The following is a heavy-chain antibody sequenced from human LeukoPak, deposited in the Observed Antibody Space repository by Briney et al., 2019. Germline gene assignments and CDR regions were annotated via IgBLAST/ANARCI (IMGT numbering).Heavy chain of an antibody. CDR3: TREKWGSRAVRLDAFDV. CDR1: GFTFSDYY. V-gene: IGHV3-11*04. Sequence: GGSLRLSCAASGFTFSDYYMSWIRQAPGKGLEWVSYISSSGSTIYYADSVKGRFTISRDNAKNSLYLQMNSLRAEDTAVYYCTREKWGSRAVRLDAFDVWGQGTMVTVSS. J-gene: IGHJ3*01. D-gene: IGHD6-6*01. CDR2: ISSSGSTI.